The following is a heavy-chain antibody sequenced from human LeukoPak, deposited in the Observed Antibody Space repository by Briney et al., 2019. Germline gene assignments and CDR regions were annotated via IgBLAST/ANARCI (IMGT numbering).Heavy chain of an antibody. CDR2: INPNSGGT. CDR3: ASAFRANGDNNYFDY. CDR1: GYTFTGYY. V-gene: IGHV1-2*06. J-gene: IGHJ4*02. D-gene: IGHD2-21*02. Sequence: GASVKVSCKASGYTFTGYYMHWVRQAPGQGLEWMGRINPNSGGTNYAQKFQGRVTMTRDTSISTAYMELSRLRPDDTAVYYCASAFRANGDNNYFDYWGQGTLVTVSS.